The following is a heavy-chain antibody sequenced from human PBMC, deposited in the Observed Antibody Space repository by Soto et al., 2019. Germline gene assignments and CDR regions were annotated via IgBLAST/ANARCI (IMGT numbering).Heavy chain of an antibody. Sequence: PSETLSLTCTVSGGSISTFYWNWIRQPPGKGLEWIGYVYYCGSTNYNPYLKSRVTISVDTSKTKFSLKLNSETAADTALYYCARKHYYCMDVWGQGITVTVSS. CDR3: ARKHYYCMDV. J-gene: IGHJ6*02. V-gene: IGHV4-59*01. CDR2: VYYCGST. CDR1: GGSISTFY.